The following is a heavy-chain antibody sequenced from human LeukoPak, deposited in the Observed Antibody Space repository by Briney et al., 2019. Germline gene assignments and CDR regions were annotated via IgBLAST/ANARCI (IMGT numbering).Heavy chain of an antibody. D-gene: IGHD6-25*01. J-gene: IGHJ4*02. CDR2: INPNSGGT. V-gene: IGHV1-2*02. Sequence: ASVKVSCKASGYTFTGYFMHWVRQAPGQALDWMGWINPNSGGTSYLQNFQGRVTMTRDTSISTAYMDLSRLRSDDTAVYFCARGRPGDYFDYWGQGTLVTVSS. CDR1: GYTFTGYF. CDR3: ARGRPGDYFDY.